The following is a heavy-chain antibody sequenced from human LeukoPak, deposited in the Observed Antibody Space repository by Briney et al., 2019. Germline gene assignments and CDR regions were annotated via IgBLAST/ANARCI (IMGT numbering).Heavy chain of an antibody. CDR2: IYTSGST. CDR1: GGSISSGSYY. J-gene: IGHJ5*02. D-gene: IGHD2-15*01. V-gene: IGHV4-61*02. CDR3: ARDPLGYCSGGSCYTNWFDP. Sequence: KPSQTLSLTCTASGGSISSGSYYWSWIRQPAGKGLEWIGRIYTSGSTNYNPSLKSRVTISVDTSKNQFSLKLSSVTAADTAVYYCARDPLGYCSGGSCYTNWFDPWGQGTLVTVSS.